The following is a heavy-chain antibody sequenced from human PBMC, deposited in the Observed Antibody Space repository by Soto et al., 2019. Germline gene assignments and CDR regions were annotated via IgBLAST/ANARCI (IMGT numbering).Heavy chain of an antibody. J-gene: IGHJ6*02. CDR2: INHSGST. Sequence: QVQLQQWGAGLLKPSETLSLNCTVQWGSVSGHYWSWIRQSPGKGLEWIGEINHSGSTNYNPSLKSRVTISVDTSRNQFSLKVRSVTAADTAVYYCARDRGYQVVSWSSYYYDLDVWGQGATVTVSS. CDR3: ARDRGYQVVSWSSYYYDLDV. V-gene: IGHV4-34*01. CDR1: WGSVSGHY. D-gene: IGHD2-15*01.